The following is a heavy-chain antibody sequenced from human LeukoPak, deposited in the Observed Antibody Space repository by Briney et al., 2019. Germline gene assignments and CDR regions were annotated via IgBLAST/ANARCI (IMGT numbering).Heavy chain of an antibody. CDR2: IIPIFGTA. D-gene: IGHD2-8*01. Sequence: SVKVSCKASGGTFSSYAISWVRQAPGQGLEWMGGIIPIFGTANYAQKFQGRVTITADESTSTAYMELSSLRSEDTAVYYCARVRLMGSYYYGMDVWGQGTTVTVSS. CDR1: GGTFSSYA. V-gene: IGHV1-69*13. J-gene: IGHJ6*02. CDR3: ARVRLMGSYYYGMDV.